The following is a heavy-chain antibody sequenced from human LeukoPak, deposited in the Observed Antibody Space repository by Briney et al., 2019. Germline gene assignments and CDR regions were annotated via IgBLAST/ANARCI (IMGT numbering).Heavy chain of an antibody. J-gene: IGHJ4*02. D-gene: IGHD3-22*01. CDR1: GGSISSGGYY. Sequence: SETLSLTCTVSGGSISSGGYYWSWIRQHPGEGLEWIGYIHYSGITYYNPSLKSRVTISVATSKNQFSLKLTSVTAADTAVYYCANYDSSGYYTFAFWGQGTLVTVSP. CDR2: IHYSGIT. V-gene: IGHV4-31*03. CDR3: ANYDSSGYYTFAF.